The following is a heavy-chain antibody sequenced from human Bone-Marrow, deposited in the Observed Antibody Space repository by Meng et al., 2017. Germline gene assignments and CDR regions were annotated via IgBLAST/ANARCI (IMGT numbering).Heavy chain of an antibody. D-gene: IGHD3-10*01. Sequence: GESLKISCAASGFTLSSYDMHWVRQATGKGLEWVSAIGTAGDTYYPGSVKGRFTISRENAKNSLYLQMNSLRAGDTAVYYCARDGPITMVRGVITAWGQGTLVTVSS. CDR2: IGTAGDT. J-gene: IGHJ5*02. CDR3: ARDGPITMVRGVITA. V-gene: IGHV3-13*01. CDR1: GFTLSSYD.